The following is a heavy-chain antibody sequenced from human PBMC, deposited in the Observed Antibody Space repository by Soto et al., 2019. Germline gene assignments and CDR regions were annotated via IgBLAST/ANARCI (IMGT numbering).Heavy chain of an antibody. D-gene: IGHD1-1*01. V-gene: IGHV4-61*01. Sequence: ETLSLTCTVSGGSVSGVNYCWSWLRQPPGKGLEWIGFMSYSGSSNYDPSLRSRVTLSVDTSKNQFSLQLTSVSATDTAVYFCARRDWKFRGYYFDYWGQGIQVTVSS. CDR2: MSYSGSS. CDR3: ARRDWKFRGYYFDY. J-gene: IGHJ4*02. CDR1: GGSVSGVNYC.